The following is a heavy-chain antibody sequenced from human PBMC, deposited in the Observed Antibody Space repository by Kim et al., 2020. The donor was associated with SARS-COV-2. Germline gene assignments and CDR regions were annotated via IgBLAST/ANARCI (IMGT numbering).Heavy chain of an antibody. CDR2: ISSSSSDI. CDR3: ARDLEDSGSYSGAFDI. J-gene: IGHJ3*02. CDR1: GFTFSRYS. D-gene: IGHD1-26*01. V-gene: IGHV3-21*01. Sequence: GGSLRLSCAASGFTFSRYSMNWVRQAPGKGLEWVSSISSSSSDIYYADSVKGRFTISRDNAKNSLYLQMNIVRAEDTAVYYCARDLEDSGSYSGAFDIWGQGAMVSVSS.